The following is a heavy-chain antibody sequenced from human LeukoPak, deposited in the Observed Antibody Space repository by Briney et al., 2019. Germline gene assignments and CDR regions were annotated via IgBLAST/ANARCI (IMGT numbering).Heavy chain of an antibody. Sequence: PSETLSLTCAVYGGSFSGYYWSWIRQPPGKGLEWIGEINHSGSTNYNPSLKSRVTISVDTSKNQFSLKLSSVTAADTAVYYCARSKPRTYCSSTSCLYYFDYWGQGTLVTVSS. D-gene: IGHD2-2*01. CDR2: INHSGST. J-gene: IGHJ4*02. CDR1: GGSFSGYY. V-gene: IGHV4-34*01. CDR3: ARSKPRTYCSSTSCLYYFDY.